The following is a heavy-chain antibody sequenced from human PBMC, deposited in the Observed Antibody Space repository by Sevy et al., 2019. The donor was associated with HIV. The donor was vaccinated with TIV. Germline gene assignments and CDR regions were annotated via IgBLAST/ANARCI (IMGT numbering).Heavy chain of an antibody. J-gene: IGHJ6*02. CDR2: ISSDGTKE. CDR3: ARDLPSAVTDPFYYYGLAV. CDR1: GFTFSIYV. D-gene: IGHD2-21*02. Sequence: GGSLRLSCAASGFTFSIYVIHWVRQAPGKGLEWVAVISSDGTKEYYADSVKGRFTISRDNSKNTMYLQMNSLRVDDTAVYYCARDLPSAVTDPFYYYGLAVWGQGTTVTVSS. V-gene: IGHV3-30*04.